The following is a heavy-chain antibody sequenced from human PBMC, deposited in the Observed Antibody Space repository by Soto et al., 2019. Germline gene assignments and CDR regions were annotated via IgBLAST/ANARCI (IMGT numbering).Heavy chain of an antibody. V-gene: IGHV1-46*01. CDR2: INPTGGGRT. Sequence: QVQLVPSGAEVKKPGASVKVSCKASGYDVTRYYIHLVRQGPGQGLEWMGIINPTGGGRTKYAQKFQARVTVTSERSTSTVYMELTSLRADDTAVYSGAKVGETDGDPHIDCYYYGMDVWGQGPTVTVSS. J-gene: IGHJ6*02. CDR3: AKVGETDGDPHIDCYYYGMDV. D-gene: IGHD2-21*01. CDR1: GYDVTRYY.